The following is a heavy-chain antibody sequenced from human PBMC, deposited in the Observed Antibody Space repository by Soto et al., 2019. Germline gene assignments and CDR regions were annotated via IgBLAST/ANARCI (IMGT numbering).Heavy chain of an antibody. V-gene: IGHV3-23*01. CDR1: GFKFYSYA. Sequence: EVQLLESGGGLVQPGGSLRLSCAASGFKFYSYAMNWVRQAPGKGLEWVSGVDRSAVGTYYADSVKDRFAISRDNSGNTLYLQMHILRVEYTAVYYCAKEGAWIHAKIDHWGQGTLVPVSS. CDR2: VDRSAVGT. J-gene: IGHJ4*02. D-gene: IGHD5-18*01. CDR3: AKEGAWIHAKIDH.